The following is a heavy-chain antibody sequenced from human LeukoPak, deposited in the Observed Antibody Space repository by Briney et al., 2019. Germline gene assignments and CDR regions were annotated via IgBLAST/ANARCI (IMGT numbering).Heavy chain of an antibody. Sequence: PGGSLRLSCAASGFTFSTYGVSWVRQAPGKGLEWVSYISGSGSHTTYADSVRGRFTISRDNAKNSLSLQVNSLRADDTAVYYCARVGSTVAAGTPDYWGQGTLVTVSS. CDR1: GFTFSTYG. J-gene: IGHJ4*02. CDR3: ARVGSTVAAGTPDY. D-gene: IGHD6-13*01. V-gene: IGHV3-21*05. CDR2: ISGSGSHT.